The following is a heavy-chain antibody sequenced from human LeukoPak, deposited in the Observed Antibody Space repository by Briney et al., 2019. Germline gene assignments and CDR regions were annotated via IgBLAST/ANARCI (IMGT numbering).Heavy chain of an antibody. J-gene: IGHJ6*03. V-gene: IGHV4-59*01. D-gene: IGHD3-22*01. CDR1: GGSISSYY. Sequence: SETLSLTCTVYGGSISSYYWSWIRQPPGKGLEWIGYIYYSGSTNYNPSLKSRVTVSVDTSKNQFSLKLSSVTAADTAVYYCARVGYSYYYYMDVWGKGTTVTVSS. CDR2: IYYSGST. CDR3: ARVGYSYYYYMDV.